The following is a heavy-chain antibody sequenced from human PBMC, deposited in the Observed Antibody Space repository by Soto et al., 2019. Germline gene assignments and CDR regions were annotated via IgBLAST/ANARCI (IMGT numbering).Heavy chain of an antibody. CDR3: ARGVQLHYASDY. CDR1: GGSISSYY. J-gene: IGHJ4*02. CDR2: IYYSGST. Sequence: SDTLSLTCTVSGGSISSYYWSWIRQPPGKGLEWIGYIYYSGSTNYNPSLKSRVTISVDTSKNQFSLKLSSVTAADTAVYYCARGVQLHYASDYWGQGTLVTVSS. V-gene: IGHV4-59*01. D-gene: IGHD5-18*01.